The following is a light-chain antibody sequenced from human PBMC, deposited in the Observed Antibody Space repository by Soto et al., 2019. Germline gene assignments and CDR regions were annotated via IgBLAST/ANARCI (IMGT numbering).Light chain of an antibody. Sequence: QSVLTQPPSVSEAPRQRVTISCSGSSSNIGNNAVNWYQQLPGKAPKLLIYYDDLLPSGVSDRFSGSKSGTSASLAISGLLSEDEADYYCAAWDDRLNGVVFGGGTKLTV. J-gene: IGLJ2*01. CDR3: AAWDDRLNGVV. CDR1: SSNIGNNA. V-gene: IGLV1-36*01. CDR2: YDD.